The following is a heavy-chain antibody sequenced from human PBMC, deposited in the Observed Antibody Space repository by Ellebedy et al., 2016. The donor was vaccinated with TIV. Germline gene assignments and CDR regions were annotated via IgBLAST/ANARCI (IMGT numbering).Heavy chain of an antibody. V-gene: IGHV4-59*11. J-gene: IGHJ4*02. CDR2: VYYNGLT. Sequence: MPSETLSLTCTVSGASISSLFWSWIRQSPGKGLEWIGYVYYNGLTNYSPSLRRRVTISVGPSKNQFSLNLTSVTAADTAVYYCASHYSASGWRAYFDSWGQGTPVTVSS. CDR3: ASHYSASGWRAYFDS. CDR1: GASISSLF. D-gene: IGHD6-19*01.